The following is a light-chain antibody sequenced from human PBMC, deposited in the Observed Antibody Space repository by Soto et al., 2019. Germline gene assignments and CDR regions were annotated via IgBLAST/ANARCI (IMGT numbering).Light chain of an antibody. V-gene: IGKV1-9*01. Sequence: DIQMTQSPSSLSASVGDRVTITCRASQNINTYLIWYRQKLGEAPNLLIYAASTLQSGVPSRFSGSGSGTEFTLTISSLQPEDFATYYCQQLNSYPLTFGGGTTVDIK. J-gene: IGKJ4*01. CDR2: AAS. CDR3: QQLNSYPLT. CDR1: QNINTY.